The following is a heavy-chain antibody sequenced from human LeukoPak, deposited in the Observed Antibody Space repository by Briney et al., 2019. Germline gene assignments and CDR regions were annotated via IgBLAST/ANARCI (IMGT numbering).Heavy chain of an antibody. J-gene: IGHJ4*02. CDR1: GGSIRTGGYY. Sequence: PSQTLSLTCTVSGGSIRTGGYYWSWIRQHPGKGLEWIGYIYYSGSTYYNPSLKSRITISVDTSKNQFSLNLTSVTAANTAVYYCARVAYCGGDCYSGYFDYWGQGTLVTVSS. V-gene: IGHV4-31*03. CDR2: IYYSGST. CDR3: ARVAYCGGDCYSGYFDY. D-gene: IGHD2-21*02.